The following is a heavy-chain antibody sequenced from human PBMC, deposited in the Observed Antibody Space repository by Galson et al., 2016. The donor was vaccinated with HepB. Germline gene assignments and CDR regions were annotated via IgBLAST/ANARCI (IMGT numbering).Heavy chain of an antibody. CDR3: ARGDIVGAIFDY. V-gene: IGHV3-21*01. Sequence: SLRLSCAASGFTFSSYSMNWVRQAPGKGLEWVSSISSSSSYIYYADSVKGRFTISRDNDKNSLYLQMNSLRAEDTAVYYCARGDIVGAIFDYWGQGTLVTFSS. CDR2: ISSSSSYI. D-gene: IGHD1-26*01. CDR1: GFTFSSYS. J-gene: IGHJ4*02.